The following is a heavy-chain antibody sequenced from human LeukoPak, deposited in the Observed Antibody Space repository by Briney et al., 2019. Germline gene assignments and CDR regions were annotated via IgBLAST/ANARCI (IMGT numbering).Heavy chain of an antibody. D-gene: IGHD6-19*01. V-gene: IGHV3-23*01. CDR3: AGIDGSDYGDY. J-gene: IGHJ4*02. CDR2: ISGSGGST. CDR1: GFTFSSYA. Sequence: GGSLRLSCAASGFTFSSYAMSWVRQAPGKGLEWVSAISGSGGSTYYADSVKGRFTISRDNAKNSLYLQMNSLRAEDTAVYYCAGIDGSDYGDYWGQGTLVTVSS.